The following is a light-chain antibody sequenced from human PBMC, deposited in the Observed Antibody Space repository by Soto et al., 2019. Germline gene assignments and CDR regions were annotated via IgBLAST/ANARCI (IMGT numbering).Light chain of an antibody. CDR3: QQYNNWPPEIT. CDR1: QSVGSD. Sequence: EIVMTQSPATLSVSPGERATLSCRASQSVGSDLAWYQQKPGQAPRLLIYGGSTRATGIPARFSGSGSGTEFTLTISSLQSEDFAVYYCQQYNNWPPEITFGGGTKVDIK. J-gene: IGKJ4*01. V-gene: IGKV3-15*01. CDR2: GGS.